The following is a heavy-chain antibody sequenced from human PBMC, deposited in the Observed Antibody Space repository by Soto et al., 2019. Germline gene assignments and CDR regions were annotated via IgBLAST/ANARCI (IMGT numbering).Heavy chain of an antibody. D-gene: IGHD2-8*01. V-gene: IGHV4-30-2*01. CDR3: ARDRRGCTNGVCYTIWFDP. CDR2: IYHSGST. Sequence: PSETLSLTCAVSGGSISSGGYSWSWIRQPPGKGLEWIGYIYHSGSTYYNPSLKSRVTISVDTSKNQFSLKLSSVTAADTAVYYCARDRRGCTNGVCYTIWFDPWGQGTLVTVSS. J-gene: IGHJ5*02. CDR1: GGSISSGGYS.